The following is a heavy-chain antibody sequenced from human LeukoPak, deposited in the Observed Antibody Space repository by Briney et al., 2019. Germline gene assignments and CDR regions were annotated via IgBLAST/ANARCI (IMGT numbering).Heavy chain of an antibody. CDR2: ISWDGGST. CDR3: TTVGATTPGKIDY. V-gene: IGHV3-43*01. J-gene: IGHJ4*02. Sequence: PGGSLRLSCAASGFTFDDYTMHWVRQAPGKGLEWVSLISWDGGSTYYADSVKGRFTISRDNSKNSLYLQMNSLRTEDTALYYCTTVGATTPGKIDYWGQGTLVTVST. CDR1: GFTFDDYT. D-gene: IGHD1-26*01.